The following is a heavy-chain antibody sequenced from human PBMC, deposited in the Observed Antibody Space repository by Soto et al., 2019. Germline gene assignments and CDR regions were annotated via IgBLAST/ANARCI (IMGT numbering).Heavy chain of an antibody. CDR2: IRKDGSQR. CDR1: EFAFSSYW. Sequence: EVQLVESGGGLVQPGGSLTLSCAASEFAFSSYWMTWVRQAPGKGLEWVANIRKDGSQRSYLDSVRGRFTISRDNSKNSLNLQMNSLRAEDTALYFCARDVSPGSSGLYFEAFDIWGQGTMVTVSS. D-gene: IGHD6-25*01. J-gene: IGHJ3*02. V-gene: IGHV3-7*05. CDR3: ARDVSPGSSGLYFEAFDI.